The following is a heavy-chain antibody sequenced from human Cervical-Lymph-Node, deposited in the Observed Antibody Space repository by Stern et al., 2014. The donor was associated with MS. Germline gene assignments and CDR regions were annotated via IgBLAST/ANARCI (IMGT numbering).Heavy chain of an antibody. V-gene: IGHV2-5*02. CDR3: AHRRTAFYFFDY. J-gene: IGHJ4*02. CDR2: IFWDDEK. Sequence: QITLKESGPALVKRTQSLTLTCTFSGFSLNTDGVAVGWIRQPPGKAPEWLAVIFWDDEKKYSPSLQTRLAISMDTSKNQVVLNMANMDPLDTGTYYCAHRRTAFYFFDYWGQGILVTVSS. D-gene: IGHD3-10*01. CDR1: GFSLNTDGVA.